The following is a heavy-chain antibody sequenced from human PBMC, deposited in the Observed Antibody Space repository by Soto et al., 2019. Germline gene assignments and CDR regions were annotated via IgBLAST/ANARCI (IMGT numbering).Heavy chain of an antibody. J-gene: IGHJ6*03. CDR1: GDSVSSNSAA. V-gene: IGHV6-1*01. D-gene: IGHD4-17*01. CDR2: TYYRSKWYN. Sequence: PSQTLSLTCAISGDSVSSNSAAWNWIRQSPSRGLEWLGRTYYRSKWYNDYAVSVKSRITINPDTSKNQFSLQLNSVTPEDTAVYYCAREFIRTTLQLYYYYMDVWGKGTTVTVSS. CDR3: AREFIRTTLQLYYYYMDV.